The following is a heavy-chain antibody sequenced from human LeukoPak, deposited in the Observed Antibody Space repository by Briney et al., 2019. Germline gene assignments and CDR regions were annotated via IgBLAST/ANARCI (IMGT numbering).Heavy chain of an antibody. J-gene: IGHJ3*02. CDR2: IYYTGST. D-gene: IGHD1-26*01. CDR1: GGFINDYY. CDR3: ARVWEADAFDI. Sequence: RTSETLSLTCTVSGGFINDYYWIWIRQPPGKGLEWIGYIYYTGSTYYNPSLKSRVTISIDTSKNQFSLKLSSVSAADTALYYCARVWEADAFDIWGQGTMVTVSS. V-gene: IGHV4-30-4*08.